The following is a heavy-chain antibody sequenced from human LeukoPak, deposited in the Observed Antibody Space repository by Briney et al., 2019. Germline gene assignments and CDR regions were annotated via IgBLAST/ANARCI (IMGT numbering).Heavy chain of an antibody. CDR2: ISGSGGST. J-gene: IGHJ6*02. CDR3: AREECSSTSCFVPRENYYYYYGMDV. D-gene: IGHD2-2*01. V-gene: IGHV3-23*01. CDR1: GFTFSSYA. Sequence: GGSLRLSCAASGFTFSSYAMSWVRQAPGKGLEWVSAISGSGGSTYYADSVKGRFTISRDNSKNALYLQMNSLRAEDTAVYYCAREECSSTSCFVPRENYYYYYGMDVWGQGTTVTVSS.